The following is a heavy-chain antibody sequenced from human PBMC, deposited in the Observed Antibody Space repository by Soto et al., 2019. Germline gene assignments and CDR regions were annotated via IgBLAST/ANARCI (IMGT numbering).Heavy chain of an antibody. CDR1: GFTFSAYW. V-gene: IGHV3-74*01. CDR2: ISDDGSTT. CDR3: TRGPRVSSTGTEAH. Sequence: EVQLVQSGGGLTQPGGSLRLSCEVSGFTFSAYWMHWVRQVPGKGLIWVSRISDDGSTTTYADSVKGRFTISRDNAKNTLYLLMNSLRPDDTGLYYCTRGPRVSSTGTEAHWGQGTLVTVSS. J-gene: IGHJ4*02. D-gene: IGHD1-1*01.